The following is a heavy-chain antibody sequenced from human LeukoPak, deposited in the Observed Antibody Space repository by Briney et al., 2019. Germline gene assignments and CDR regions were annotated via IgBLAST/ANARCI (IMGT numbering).Heavy chain of an antibody. CDR2: INPNSGGT. CDR1: GYTFTGYY. Sequence: ASVKVSCKASGYTFTGYYMHWVRQAPGQGLEWMGWINPNSGGTNYAQKFQGRVTMTRDMSTSTVYMELSSLRSEDTAVYYCARRYYYDSSGYYYAGMDYYFDYWGQGTLVTVSS. J-gene: IGHJ4*02. CDR3: ARRYYYDSSGYYYAGMDYYFDY. V-gene: IGHV1-2*02. D-gene: IGHD3-22*01.